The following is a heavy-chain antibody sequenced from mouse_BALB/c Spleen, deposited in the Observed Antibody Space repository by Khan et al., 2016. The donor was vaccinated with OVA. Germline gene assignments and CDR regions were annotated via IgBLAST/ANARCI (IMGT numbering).Heavy chain of an antibody. Sequence: QVQLQQSGAELVKPGASVKMSCKASGYTFTSYWMHWVKQRLGQGLEWFAETNPTNGRTYYNEKFKSKATLTVDKSSSTAYMLLSGPTFEDSAVYYCARIKKSVATAFDYWGQGTTLTVSS. CDR3: ARIKKSVATAFDY. V-gene: IGHV1S81*02. CDR2: TNPTNGRT. J-gene: IGHJ2*01. CDR1: GYTFTSYW. D-gene: IGHD1-1*01.